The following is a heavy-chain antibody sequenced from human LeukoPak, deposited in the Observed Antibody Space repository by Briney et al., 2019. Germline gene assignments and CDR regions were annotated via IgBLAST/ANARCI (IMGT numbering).Heavy chain of an antibody. D-gene: IGHD1-26*01. J-gene: IGHJ5*02. V-gene: IGHV3-23*01. CDR2: VSDSGGTT. Sequence: GGSLRLSCAASGFTFSIYAMSWVRQAPGKGLEWVSGVSDSGGTTYYADSVKGRFTISRDNRKNILYLDMNTLRAEDTAVYYCAKDPLSSSGSYSGWFDPWGQGTLVTVSS. CDR3: AKDPLSSSGSYSGWFDP. CDR1: GFTFSIYA.